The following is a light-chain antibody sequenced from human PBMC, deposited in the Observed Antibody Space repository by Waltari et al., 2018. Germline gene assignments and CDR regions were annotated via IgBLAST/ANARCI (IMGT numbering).Light chain of an antibody. CDR2: WAS. V-gene: IGKV4-1*01. J-gene: IGKJ5*01. CDR3: QQYYSGPFT. CDR1: QSVLYSSNNKNY. Sequence: DIVMTQSPDSLAVSLGERATLNCKSSQSVLYSSNNKNYLAWYQQKPGQPPKLLIYWASTRESGVPDRFTGSGSGTDVTLTISSLQAEDVAVYYCQQYYSGPFTFGQGTRLEIK.